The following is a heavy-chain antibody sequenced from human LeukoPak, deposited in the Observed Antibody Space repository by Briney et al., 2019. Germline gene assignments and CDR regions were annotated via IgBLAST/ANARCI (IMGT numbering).Heavy chain of an antibody. CDR1: GGSISSSSYY. V-gene: IGHV4-39*07. CDR2: IYYSGST. D-gene: IGHD3-3*01. J-gene: IGHJ4*02. CDR3: ARDLYDFWSGYSGRLYYFDY. Sequence: SETLSLTCTVSGGSISSSSYYWGWIRQPPGKGLEWIGSIYYSGSTYYNPSLKSRVTISVDTSKNQFSLKLSSVTAADTAVYYCARDLYDFWSGYSGRLYYFDYWGQGTLVTVSS.